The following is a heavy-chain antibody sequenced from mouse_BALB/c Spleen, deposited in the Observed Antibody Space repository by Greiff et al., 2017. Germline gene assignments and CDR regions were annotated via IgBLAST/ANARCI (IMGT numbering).Heavy chain of an antibody. Sequence: EVHLVESGPSLVKPSQTLSLTCSVTGDSITSGYWNWIRKFPGNKLEYMGYISYSGSTYYNPSLKSRISITRDTSKNQYYLQLNSVTTEDTATYYCARYNYRYDALFDYWGQGTTLTVSS. CDR3: ARYNYRYDALFDY. V-gene: IGHV3-8*02. CDR1: GDSITSGY. CDR2: ISYSGST. D-gene: IGHD2-14*01. J-gene: IGHJ2*01.